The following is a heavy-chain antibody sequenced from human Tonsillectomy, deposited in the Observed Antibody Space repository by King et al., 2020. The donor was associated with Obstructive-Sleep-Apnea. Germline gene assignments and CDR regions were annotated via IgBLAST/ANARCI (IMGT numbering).Heavy chain of an antibody. CDR1: GYSFTNYW. D-gene: IGHD5-12*01. V-gene: IGHV5-10-1*03. Sequence: VQLVQSGAEVKKPGESLRISCKGSGYSFTNYWINWVRQMPGKGLEWMGRIDPRDSYTKYNPSFQGHVTISADKSISTAYLQWSSLKASDHATYYCARDDRGFYGMDVWGQETTVTVSS. CDR2: IDPRDSYT. CDR3: ARDDRGFYGMDV. J-gene: IGHJ6*02.